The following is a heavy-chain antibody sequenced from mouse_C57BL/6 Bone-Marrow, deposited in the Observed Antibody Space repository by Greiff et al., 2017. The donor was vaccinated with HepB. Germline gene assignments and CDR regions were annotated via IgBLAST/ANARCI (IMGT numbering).Heavy chain of an antibody. J-gene: IGHJ4*01. V-gene: IGHV6-3*01. CDR2: IRLKSDNYAT. CDR1: GFTFSNYW. Sequence: EVKVEESGGGLVQPGGSMKLSCVASGFTFSNYWMNWVRQSPEKGLEWVAQIRLKSDNYATHYAESVKGRFTISRDDSKSSVYLQMNNLRAEDTGIYYCTGGDSSEEYWGDYWGQGTSVTVSS. D-gene: IGHD3-2*02. CDR3: TGGDSSEEYWGDY.